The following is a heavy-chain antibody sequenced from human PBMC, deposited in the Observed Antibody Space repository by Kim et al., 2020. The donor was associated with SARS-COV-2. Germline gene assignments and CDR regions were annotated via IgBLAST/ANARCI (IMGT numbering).Heavy chain of an antibody. V-gene: IGHV4-39*01. Sequence: SETLSLTCTVSGGSISSGSYYWGWIRQPPGKGLEWIGSIYYSGSTYYNPSLKSRVTISVDTSKNQFSLKLSSVTAADTAVYYCARHAPFGYGDPSPFDYWGQGTLVTVSS. CDR3: ARHAPFGYGDPSPFDY. CDR1: GGSISSGSYY. J-gene: IGHJ4*02. CDR2: IYYSGST. D-gene: IGHD4-17*01.